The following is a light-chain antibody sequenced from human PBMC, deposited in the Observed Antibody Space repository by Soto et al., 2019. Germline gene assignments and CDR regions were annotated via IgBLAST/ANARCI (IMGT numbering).Light chain of an antibody. CDR3: SSYTSSSTLV. CDR1: SSDVGGYNY. CDR2: EVS. Sequence: QSALTQPASVSGSPGQSITISCTGTSSDVGGYNYVSWYQQHPGKAPKLMIYEVSNRPSGVSHRFSGSKSGNMASLTISGLQAEDEADYYCSSYTSSSTLVFGGGTKLTVL. J-gene: IGLJ3*02. V-gene: IGLV2-14*01.